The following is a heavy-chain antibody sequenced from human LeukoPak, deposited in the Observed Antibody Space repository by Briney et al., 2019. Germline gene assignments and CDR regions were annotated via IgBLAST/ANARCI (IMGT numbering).Heavy chain of an antibody. CDR1: GGTFSSYA. D-gene: IGHD3-3*01. J-gene: IGHJ4*02. V-gene: IGHV1-18*01. CDR3: ARDLDPRITQAAPVDY. CDR2: ISAHNGNT. Sequence: ASVKVSCKASGGTFSSYAISWVRQAPGQGLEWMGWISAHNGNTNYAQNLQGRVTMTTDTSTSTAYMELGSLKSDDTAMYYCARDLDPRITQAAPVDYWGQGTLVTVSS.